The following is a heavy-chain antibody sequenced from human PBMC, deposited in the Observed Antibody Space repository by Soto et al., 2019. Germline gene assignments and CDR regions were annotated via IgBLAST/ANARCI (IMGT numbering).Heavy chain of an antibody. CDR1: GFTFSSYA. D-gene: IGHD6-13*01. CDR2: INGSGDST. CDR3: ARRGPGTYVDY. Sequence: EVQLLDSGGGLVQPGGSLRLSCAASGFTFSSYAMNWVRQAPGKGLEWVSVINGSGDSTYYADSVKGRFTISRDNSKNTLYPQMNSLRAVDTAVYYCARRGPGTYVDYWGKGTLVTVSS. J-gene: IGHJ4*02. V-gene: IGHV3-23*01.